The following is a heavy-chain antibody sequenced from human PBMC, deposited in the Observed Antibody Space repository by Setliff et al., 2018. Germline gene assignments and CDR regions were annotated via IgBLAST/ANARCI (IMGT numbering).Heavy chain of an antibody. CDR1: GGTFSSYA. CDR3: ARLVRYCTRTSCQRTPGAEY. J-gene: IGHJ4*02. V-gene: IGHV1-18*01. CDR2: ISPYSGNT. Sequence: ASVKVSCKASGGTFSSYAISWVRQAPGQGLEWVGWISPYSGNTYSAQRFQGRVTLTTDTSTSTAYMDVRSLTSDDTAVYYCARLVRYCTRTSCQRTPGAEYWGQGTLVTVSS. D-gene: IGHD2-2*01.